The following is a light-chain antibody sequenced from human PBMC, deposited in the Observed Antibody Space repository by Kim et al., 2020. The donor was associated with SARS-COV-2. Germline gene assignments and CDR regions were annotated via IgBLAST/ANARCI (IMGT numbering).Light chain of an antibody. CDR2: EVS. J-gene: IGLJ2*01. CDR1: SSDVGGNNY. Sequence: LSFTITCTGTSSDVGGNNYVSWYQQHPAKAPKLMIYEVSKRPSGVPDRFSGSKSGNTASLTVSGLQAEDEADYYCSSYAGSNNLVFGGGTQLTVL. V-gene: IGLV2-8*01. CDR3: SSYAGSNNLV.